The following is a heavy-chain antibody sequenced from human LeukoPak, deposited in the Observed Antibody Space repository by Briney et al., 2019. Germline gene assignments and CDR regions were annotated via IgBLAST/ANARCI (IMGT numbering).Heavy chain of an antibody. D-gene: IGHD4-17*01. CDR3: SRGGYGDYNNWFDP. V-gene: IGHV3-33*07. CDR1: GFTFSTYW. J-gene: IGHJ5*02. CDR2: IWYNGSNK. Sequence: GGSLRLSCAASGFTFSTYWMSWVRQAPGKGLEWVADIWYNGSNKYYAESVKGRFTISRDNSRNTLYLQMNSLRAEDTAVYYCSRGGYGDYNNWFDPWGQGTLVIVSS.